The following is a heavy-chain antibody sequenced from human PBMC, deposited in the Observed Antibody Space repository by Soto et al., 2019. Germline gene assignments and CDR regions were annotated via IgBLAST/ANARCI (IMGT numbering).Heavy chain of an antibody. Sequence: PSETLSLTCTVSGGSISSSSYYWGWIRQPPGKGLEWIGSTYYSGSTYYNPSLKSRVTISVDTSKNQFSLKLSSVTAADTAVYYCATRRAVYNRIWYYYDGMDVWGQGTTVTVSS. CDR2: TYYSGST. V-gene: IGHV4-39*01. CDR3: ATRRAVYNRIWYYYDGMDV. J-gene: IGHJ6*02. CDR1: GGSISSSSYY. D-gene: IGHD6-13*01.